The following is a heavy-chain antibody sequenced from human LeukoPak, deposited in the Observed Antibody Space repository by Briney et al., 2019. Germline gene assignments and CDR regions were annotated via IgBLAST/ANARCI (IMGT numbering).Heavy chain of an antibody. CDR1: GGSISDYY. D-gene: IGHD2-2*01. V-gene: IGHV4-59*01. J-gene: IGHJ6*03. CDR2: IYYSGST. Sequence: SGTLSLTGTVSGGSISDYYWNWIRQPPGKGLEWIGYIYYSGSTTYNPSLKSRVTMSVDTAKNQFSLKLRSVTAADTAVYYCARGDFCSSTNCYLRPMDVWGKGTTVTVSS. CDR3: ARGDFCSSTNCYLRPMDV.